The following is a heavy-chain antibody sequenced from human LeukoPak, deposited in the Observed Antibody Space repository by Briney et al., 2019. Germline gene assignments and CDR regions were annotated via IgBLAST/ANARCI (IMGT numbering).Heavy chain of an antibody. CDR1: GFTFSSYS. D-gene: IGHD5/OR15-5a*01. CDR2: ISYSSSYI. Sequence: MPGGSLRLSCAASGFTFSSYSMNWVRQAPGKGLEWVSSISYSSSYIYYADSAKGRFTISRDNAKNSLYLQMDSLRAEDTAVYYCASGTASGFSVYWGQGTLITVSS. CDR3: ASGTASGFSVY. J-gene: IGHJ4*02. V-gene: IGHV3-21*01.